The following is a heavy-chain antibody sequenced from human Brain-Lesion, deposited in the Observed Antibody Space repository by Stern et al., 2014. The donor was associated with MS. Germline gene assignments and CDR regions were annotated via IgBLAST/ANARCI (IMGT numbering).Heavy chain of an antibody. Sequence: QDQLVESGAEVKKPGASVKVSCKASGYTFTGYYMHWVRQAPGQGLEWMGWINPKSCGTNYAQKFQGWVTMTRDTSINTAYMELSRLRSDDTAVYYCATYYYDSTGYNDFWGQGTLVTVSS. J-gene: IGHJ4*02. CDR3: ATYYYDSTGYNDF. CDR2: INPKSCGT. CDR1: GYTFTGYY. D-gene: IGHD3-22*01. V-gene: IGHV1-2*04.